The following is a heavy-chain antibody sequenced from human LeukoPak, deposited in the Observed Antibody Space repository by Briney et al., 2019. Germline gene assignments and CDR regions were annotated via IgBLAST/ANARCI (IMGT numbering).Heavy chain of an antibody. V-gene: IGHV3-20*04. CDR3: ARAPITSPFYFDS. CDR1: GFAFDEHG. CDR2: INWSGKST. J-gene: IGHJ4*02. Sequence: GGSLRLSCTASGFAFDEHGMSWVRQVPGKGLEWVSGINWSGKSTAYTDPFRGRFTISRDNAKNSLYLQMDSLRAEDTALYYCARAPITSPFYFDSWGQGTLVTVSS. D-gene: IGHD2-2*01.